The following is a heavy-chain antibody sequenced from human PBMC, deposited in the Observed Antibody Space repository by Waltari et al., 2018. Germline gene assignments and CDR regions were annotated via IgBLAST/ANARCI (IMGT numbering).Heavy chain of an antibody. V-gene: IGHV3-23*01. D-gene: IGHD6-19*01. Sequence: DVRLSESGGGLAQPGGSLRLPGVAAEFRLSKRAMGWVRQAPGKGLEWVSALVRSGFGTHYADSVKGRFAISRDNAKNTLYLQMNRLRAEDTAVYYCAKCEMYDSGWCAFFRYWGQGTLVTVSS. J-gene: IGHJ4*02. CDR2: LVRSGFGT. CDR1: EFRLSKRA. CDR3: AKCEMYDSGWCAFFRY.